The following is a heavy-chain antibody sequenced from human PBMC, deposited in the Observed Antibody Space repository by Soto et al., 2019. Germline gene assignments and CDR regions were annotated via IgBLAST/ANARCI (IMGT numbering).Heavy chain of an antibody. CDR1: GFTFSSYA. CDR2: ISYDGSNK. CDR3: ARGFQTYYYDSSGYSTRRTPFDY. J-gene: IGHJ4*02. V-gene: IGHV3-30-3*01. Sequence: HPGGSLRLSCAASGFTFSSYAMHWVRQAPGKGLEWVAVISYDGSNKYYADSVKGRFTISRDNSKNTLYLQMNSLRAEDTAVYYCARGFQTYYYDSSGYSTRRTPFDYWGQGTLVTVSS. D-gene: IGHD3-22*01.